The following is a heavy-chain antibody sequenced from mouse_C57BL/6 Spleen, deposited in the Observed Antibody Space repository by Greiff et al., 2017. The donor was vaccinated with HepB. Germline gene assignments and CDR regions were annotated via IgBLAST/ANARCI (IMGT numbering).Heavy chain of an antibody. CDR2: IYPRSGNT. Sequence: QVQLQQSGAELARPGASVKLSCKASGYTFTSYGISWVKQRTGQGLEWIGEIYPRSGNTYYNEKFKGKATLTADKSSSTAYMELRSLTSEDSAVYFCARRQPDYAMDYWGQGTSVTVSS. CDR3: ARRQPDYAMDY. V-gene: IGHV1-81*01. D-gene: IGHD6-1*01. J-gene: IGHJ4*01. CDR1: GYTFTSYG.